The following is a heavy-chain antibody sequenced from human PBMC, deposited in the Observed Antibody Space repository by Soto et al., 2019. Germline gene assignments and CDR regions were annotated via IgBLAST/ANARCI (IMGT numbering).Heavy chain of an antibody. CDR1: GDSIYSGSHY. CDR3: ARHRTNAWRDV. D-gene: IGHD1-1*01. Sequence: SETLSLTCSVSGDSIYSGSHYWAWVRQSPEKGLEWIGNVYYSGTSNYNPSLKSRVTISIDWSKNHFSLSLESGTATDTGLYFCARHRTNAWRDV. J-gene: IGHJ6*01. V-gene: IGHV4-39*01. CDR2: VYYSGTS.